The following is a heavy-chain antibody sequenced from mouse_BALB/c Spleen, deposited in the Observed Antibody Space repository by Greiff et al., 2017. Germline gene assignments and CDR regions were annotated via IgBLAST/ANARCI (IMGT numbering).Heavy chain of an antibody. CDR1: GISITTGNYR. J-gene: IGHJ2*01. V-gene: IGHV3-5*02. CDR2: IYYSGTI. CDR3: AREADYGYYFDY. D-gene: IGHD1-1*01. Sequence: EVQGVESGPGLVKPSQTVSLTCTVTGISITTGNYRWSWIRQFPGNKLEWIGYIYYSGTITYNPSLTSRTTITRDTSKNQFFLEMNSLTAEDTATYYCAREADYGYYFDYWGQGTTLTVSS.